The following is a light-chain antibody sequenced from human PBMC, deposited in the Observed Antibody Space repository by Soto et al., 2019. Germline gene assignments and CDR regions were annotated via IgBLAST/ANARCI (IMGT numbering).Light chain of an antibody. J-gene: IGKJ2*01. CDR3: QQYVTSPPWYT. CDR1: QTISNTY. CDR2: GAS. Sequence: EIVLAQSPGTLSLSPGERATLSCRTSQTISNTYLAWYQHKPGQAPRLLIYGASNRATGIPDRFSGSGSGTDFSLTIGRVEPEDFAVYYCQQYVTSPPWYTFGQGTRLETK. V-gene: IGKV3-20*01.